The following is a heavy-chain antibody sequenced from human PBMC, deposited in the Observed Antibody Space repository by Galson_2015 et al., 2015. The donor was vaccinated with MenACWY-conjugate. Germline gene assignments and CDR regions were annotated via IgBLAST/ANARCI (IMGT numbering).Heavy chain of an antibody. CDR3: ARDLRSMVIGSYYGMDV. CDR2: ISSSSSSYI. CDR1: GFTFSSYS. J-gene: IGHJ6*02. D-gene: IGHD5/OR15-5a*01. V-gene: IGHV3-21*01. Sequence: SLRLSCAASGFTFSSYSMNWVRQAPGKGLEWVSSISSSSSSYIYYADSVKGRFTISRDNAKNSLYLQMNSLRAEDTAVYYCARDLRSMVIGSYYGMDVWGQGTTVTVSS.